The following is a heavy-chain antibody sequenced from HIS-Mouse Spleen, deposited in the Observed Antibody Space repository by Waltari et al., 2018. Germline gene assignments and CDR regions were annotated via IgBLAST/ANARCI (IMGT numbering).Heavy chain of an antibody. D-gene: IGHD6-13*01. J-gene: IGHJ2*01. CDR3: AREIPYSSSWYDWYFDL. Sequence: QLQLQESGPGLVKPSETLSLTCTVSGGPISSSTYYWVWIRQPPGQGLEWIGSIYYSGSTYYNPSLKSRVTISVDTSKNQFSLKLSSVTAADTAVYYCAREIPYSSSWYDWYFDLWGRGTLVTVSS. CDR2: IYYSGST. CDR1: GGPISSSTYY. V-gene: IGHV4-39*07.